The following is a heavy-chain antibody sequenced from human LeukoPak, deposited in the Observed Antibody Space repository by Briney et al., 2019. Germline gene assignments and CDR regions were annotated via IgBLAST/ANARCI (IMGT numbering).Heavy chain of an antibody. CDR1: GGSISSTSYY. Sequence: SETLSLTCTVSGGSISSTSYYWGWIRQPPGKGLEWIGNIYYSGSTYYNPSLKSRVTISVDTSKNQFSLKLSSVTAADTAVYYCARSVEWELLVIGYWGQGTLVTVSS. J-gene: IGHJ4*02. CDR2: IYYSGST. CDR3: ARSVEWELLVIGY. V-gene: IGHV4-39*01. D-gene: IGHD1-26*01.